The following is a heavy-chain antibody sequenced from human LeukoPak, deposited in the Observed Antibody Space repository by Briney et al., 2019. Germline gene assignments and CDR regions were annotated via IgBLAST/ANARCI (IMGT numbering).Heavy chain of an antibody. D-gene: IGHD2-15*01. CDR3: ATSPATSRNY. CDR2: INHSGST. V-gene: IGHV4-34*01. J-gene: IGHJ4*02. Sequence: SQTLSLTCAVYGGSFSGYYWNWIRRPPGKGLEWIGEINHSGSTTYNPSLKSRVTISVDTSKNQFSLKLSSVTAADTAVYYCATSPATSRNYWGQGTLVTVSS. CDR1: GGSFSGYY.